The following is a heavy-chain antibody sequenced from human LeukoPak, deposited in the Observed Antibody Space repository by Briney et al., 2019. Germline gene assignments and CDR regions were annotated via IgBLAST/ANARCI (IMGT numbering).Heavy chain of an antibody. CDR2: IIPVFGTP. CDR3: ALLVDGRIGMGHLGSFDY. CDR1: GGTFRNPA. V-gene: IGHV1-69*13. Sequence: ASVKVSCKASGGTFRNPAFVWVRQAPGQGLEWMGGIIPVFGTPNYADNFQGRVTFTADDSATTAYLDLTSLRSEDTAVYFCALLVDGRIGMGHLGSFDYWGQGTLVTVSP. D-gene: IGHD2-8*02. J-gene: IGHJ4*02.